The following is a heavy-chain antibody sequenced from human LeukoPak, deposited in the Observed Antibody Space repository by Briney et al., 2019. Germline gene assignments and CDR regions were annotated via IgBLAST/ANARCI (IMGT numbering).Heavy chain of an antibody. V-gene: IGHV1-69*13. CDR2: IIPIFGTA. J-gene: IGHJ4*02. CDR1: GGTFSSYA. D-gene: IGHD6-19*01. Sequence: GASVKVSCKASGGTFSSYAISWVRQAPGQGLEWMGGIIPIFGTANYAQKFQGRVTITADESTSTAYMELSSLRSEDTAVYYYAREYSSGWYYFDYWGQGTLVTVSS. CDR3: AREYSSGWYYFDY.